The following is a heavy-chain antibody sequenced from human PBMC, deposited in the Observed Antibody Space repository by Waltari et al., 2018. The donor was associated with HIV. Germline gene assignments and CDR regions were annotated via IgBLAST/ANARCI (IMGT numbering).Heavy chain of an antibody. CDR3: VADLGGSHDS. CDR1: GFTLSTYT. Sequence: MQLVESGGGLVKPGGSRRLSCATSGFTLSTYTMTWVRQTTGKGLELITTLTSTSRSIFYSESTEGRFIISRDNAQNSLSLQMTSLTAADTAVYFCVADLGGSHDSWGQGTLVTVSS. V-gene: IGHV3-21*02. J-gene: IGHJ4*02. D-gene: IGHD1-26*01. CDR2: LTSTSRSI.